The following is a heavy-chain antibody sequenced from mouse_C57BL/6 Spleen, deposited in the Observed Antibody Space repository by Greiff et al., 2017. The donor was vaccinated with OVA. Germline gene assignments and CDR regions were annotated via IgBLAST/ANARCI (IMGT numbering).Heavy chain of an antibody. CDR2: INPSSGYT. Sequence: VKLQESGAELARPGASVKMSCKASGYTFTSYTMHWVKQRPGQGLEWIGYINPSSGYTKYNQKFKDKATLTADKSSSTACMQLSSLTSEDSAVYYCARSLTGLDYWGQGTTRTVSS. J-gene: IGHJ2*01. CDR1: GYTFTSYT. D-gene: IGHD4-1*01. CDR3: ARSLTGLDY. V-gene: IGHV1-4*01.